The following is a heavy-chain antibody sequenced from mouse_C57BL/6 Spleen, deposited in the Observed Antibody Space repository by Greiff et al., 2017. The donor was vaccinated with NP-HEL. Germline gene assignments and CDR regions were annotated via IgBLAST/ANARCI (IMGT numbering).Heavy chain of an antibody. V-gene: IGHV1-15*01. CDR2: IDPETGGT. CDR1: GYTFTDYE. Sequence: QVQLKQSGAELVRPGASVTLSCKASGYTFTDYEMHWVKQTPVHGLEWIGAIDPETGGTAYNQKFKGKAILTADKSSSTAYMELRSLTSEDSAVYYCTRSVYYFDYWGQGTTLPVSS. CDR3: TRSVYYFDY. J-gene: IGHJ2*01.